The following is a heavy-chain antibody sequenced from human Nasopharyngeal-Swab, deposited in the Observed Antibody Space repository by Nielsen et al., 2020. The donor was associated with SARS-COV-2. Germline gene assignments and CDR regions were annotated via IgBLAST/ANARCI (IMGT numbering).Heavy chain of an antibody. J-gene: IGHJ2*01. CDR3: ARRLRNYWYFDL. CDR1: GGSIRRYY. V-gene: IGHV4-59*01. Sequence: SETLSLTCTVSGGSIRRYYWSWIRQPPGKGLEWIGDISYSGSTNYNPSLKSRVTLSLDTSKNQFSLKLSSVTAADTAVHYCARRLRNYWYFDLWGRGTLVTVSS. CDR2: ISYSGST. D-gene: IGHD4-17*01.